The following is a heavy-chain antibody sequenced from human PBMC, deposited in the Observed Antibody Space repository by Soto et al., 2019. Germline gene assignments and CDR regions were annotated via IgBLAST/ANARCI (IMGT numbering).Heavy chain of an antibody. Sequence: GGSLRLSCAASGFTFSNAWMSWVRQAPGKGLEWVGRIKSKTDGGTTDYTAPVKGRFTISRDDSKNTLYLQMNSLKTEDTAVYYCTTDLSGWMDYYDFWSGYLQGHYWGQGTLVTVSS. V-gene: IGHV3-15*01. CDR2: IKSKTDGGTT. J-gene: IGHJ4*02. D-gene: IGHD3-3*01. CDR3: TTDLSGWMDYYDFWSGYLQGHY. CDR1: GFTFSNAW.